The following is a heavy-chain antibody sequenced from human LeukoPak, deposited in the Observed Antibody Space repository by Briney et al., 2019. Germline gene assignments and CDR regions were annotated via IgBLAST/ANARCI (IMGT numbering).Heavy chain of an antibody. J-gene: IGHJ3*02. V-gene: IGHV4-59*01. CDR1: GGSISSYY. Sequence: EASETLSLTCTVSGGSISSYYWSWIRQPPGKGLEWIGYIYYSGSTNYNPSLKSRVTISVDTSENQFSLKLSSVTAADTAVYYCARSPHVGDAFDIWGQGTMVTVSS. CDR3: ARSPHVGDAFDI. D-gene: IGHD1-26*01. CDR2: IYYSGST.